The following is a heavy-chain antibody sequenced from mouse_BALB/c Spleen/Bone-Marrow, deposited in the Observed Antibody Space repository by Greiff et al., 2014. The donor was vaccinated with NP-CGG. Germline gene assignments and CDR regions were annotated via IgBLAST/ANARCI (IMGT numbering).Heavy chain of an antibody. CDR3: TRWKLLYSMDY. CDR1: GYIFTSYW. J-gene: IGHJ4*01. CDR2: IYPSDSYT. Sequence: QVQLKESGAELVRLGASVKLSCKASGYIFTSYWINWVKQRPGQGLEWIGNIYPSDSYTNYNQKFKDKATLTVDKSSSTAYMQLSSPTSEDSAVYYCTRWKLLYSMDYWGQGTSVTVSS. V-gene: IGHV1-69*02.